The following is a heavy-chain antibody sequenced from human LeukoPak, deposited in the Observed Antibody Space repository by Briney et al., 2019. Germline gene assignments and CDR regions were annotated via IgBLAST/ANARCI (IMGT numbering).Heavy chain of an antibody. CDR1: GGSISSYY. J-gene: IGHJ3*02. Sequence: PSETLSLTCTVSGGSISSYYWSWIRQPPGKGLEWIGYIYYSGSTNYNPSLKSRVTISVDTSKNQFSLKLSSVTAADTAVYYCARRFQGAFDIWGQGTMVTVSS. V-gene: IGHV4-59*01. CDR3: ARRFQGAFDI. D-gene: IGHD3-10*01. CDR2: IYYSGST.